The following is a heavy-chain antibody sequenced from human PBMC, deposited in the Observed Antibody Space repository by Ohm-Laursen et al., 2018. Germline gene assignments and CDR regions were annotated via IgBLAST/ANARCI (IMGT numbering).Heavy chain of an antibody. CDR1: GFTFSSYW. Sequence: SLRLSCAASGFTFSSYWMSWVRQAPGKGLEWVANISEDGSLIYYLDSVKGRFTISRDNAKNSLYLQMNSLRGDDTAVYYCVNTVRSQAWDYWGQGTLVTVSS. J-gene: IGHJ4*02. D-gene: IGHD2/OR15-2a*01. V-gene: IGHV3-7*01. CDR2: ISEDGSLI. CDR3: VNTVRSQAWDY.